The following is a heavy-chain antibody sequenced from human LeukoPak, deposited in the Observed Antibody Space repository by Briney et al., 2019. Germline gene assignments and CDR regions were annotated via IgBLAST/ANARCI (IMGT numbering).Heavy chain of an antibody. CDR3: ARHQGVVDL. J-gene: IGHJ2*01. D-gene: IGHD3-3*01. CDR2: INHSGST. CDR1: GGSFSGFY. Sequence: LETLSLTCAVYGGSFSGFYWSWIRQPPGKGLEWIGKINHSGSTNYNPSLKSRVTISVDTSKNQFSLKLSSVTAADPAVYYCARHQGVVDLWGRGSLVTVSS. V-gene: IGHV4-34*01.